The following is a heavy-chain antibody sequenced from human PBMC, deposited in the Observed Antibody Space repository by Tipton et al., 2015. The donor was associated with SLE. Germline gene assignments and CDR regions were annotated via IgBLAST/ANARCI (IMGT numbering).Heavy chain of an antibody. Sequence: QSGAEVKRPGASVKVSCKASGDTFTAYYMHWVRQAPGQGLEWMGRINPNSGGANYAQTFQGRVTMTRDTSISTAYMELSRLRSDDTAIYYCAREDFMVITSLGLGYWGQGTLVTVSS. CDR1: GDTFTAYY. V-gene: IGHV1-2*06. CDR2: INPNSGGA. CDR3: AREDFMVITSLGLGY. D-gene: IGHD2-21*01. J-gene: IGHJ4*02.